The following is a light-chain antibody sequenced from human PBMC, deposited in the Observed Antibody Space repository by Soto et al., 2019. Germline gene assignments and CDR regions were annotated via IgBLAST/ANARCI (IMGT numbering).Light chain of an antibody. CDR3: QQYGSSPPYT. CDR2: GAS. CDR1: QSVSSSY. V-gene: IGKV3-20*01. Sequence: EIVLTQSPGTLSLSPGERATLSCRASQSVSSSYLAWYQQKPGQAPRLLIYGASSRATGIPDRFSGSVSGTDFALTISRLGPEGFAVEYCQQYGSSPPYTFGQGTKLEIK. J-gene: IGKJ2*01.